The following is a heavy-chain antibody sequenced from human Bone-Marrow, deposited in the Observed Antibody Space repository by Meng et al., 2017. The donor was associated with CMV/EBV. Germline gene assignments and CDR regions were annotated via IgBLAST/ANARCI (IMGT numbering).Heavy chain of an antibody. D-gene: IGHD4-23*01. CDR3: AKVGTVVTPDGDY. Sequence: GESLKISCAASGFTFSSYGMHWVRQAPGKGLEWVAFIRYDGSNKYYADSVKGRFTISRDNSKNTLYLQMNSLRAEDTAVYYCAKVGTVVTPDGDYWGPGTLVTVYS. V-gene: IGHV3-30*02. J-gene: IGHJ4*02. CDR2: IRYDGSNK. CDR1: GFTFSSYG.